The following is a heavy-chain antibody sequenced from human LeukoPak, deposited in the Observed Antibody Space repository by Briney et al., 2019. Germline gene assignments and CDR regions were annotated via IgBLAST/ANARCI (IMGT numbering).Heavy chain of an antibody. CDR3: ARGPAMSPYYYYYGMDV. Sequence: SETLSLTCAVYGGSFSGYYWSWIRQPPGKGLEWIGEINHSGSTNYNPSLKSRVTISVDTSKNQFSLKLSSVTAADTAAYYCARGPAMSPYYYYYGMDVWGQGTTVTVSS. J-gene: IGHJ6*02. CDR2: INHSGST. V-gene: IGHV4-34*01. D-gene: IGHD2-2*01. CDR1: GGSFSGYY.